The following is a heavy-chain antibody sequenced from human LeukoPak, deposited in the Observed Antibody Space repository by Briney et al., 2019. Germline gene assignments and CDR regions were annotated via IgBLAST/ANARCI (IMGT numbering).Heavy chain of an antibody. Sequence: SSVKVSCKASGGTFSRYAISWVRQAPGQGLEWMGGIIPIFGTANYAQKFQGRVTITADESTSTAYMELSSLRSADTAVYYCARAISSYDSSAYYRSDAFDIWGQGTMVTVSS. CDR2: IIPIFGTA. CDR3: ARAISSYDSSAYYRSDAFDI. D-gene: IGHD3-22*01. V-gene: IGHV1-69*01. CDR1: GGTFSRYA. J-gene: IGHJ3*02.